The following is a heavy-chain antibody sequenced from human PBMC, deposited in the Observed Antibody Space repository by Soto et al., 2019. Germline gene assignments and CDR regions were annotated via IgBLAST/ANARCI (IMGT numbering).Heavy chain of an antibody. D-gene: IGHD4-4*01. CDR3: AREGINNYNEYYFDS. J-gene: IGHJ4*02. V-gene: IGHV3-21*01. CDR2: ISGSGNYT. CDR1: GFTFSTYS. Sequence: PGGSLRLSCAASGFTFSTYSMNWVRQAPGKGLEWVSSISGSGNYTHYADFLRGRFTISRDNAKTSLYLQMNSLRAEDTAVYYCAREGINNYNEYYFDSWGQGTQVTVSS.